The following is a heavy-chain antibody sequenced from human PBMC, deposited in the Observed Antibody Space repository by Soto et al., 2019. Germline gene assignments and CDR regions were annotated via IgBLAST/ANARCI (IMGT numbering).Heavy chain of an antibody. V-gene: IGHV4-59*01. Sequence: SETLSLTCTVSGGSISSYYWSWIRQPPGKGLEWIGYIYYSGSTNYNPSLKSRATISVDTSKNQFSLKLSSVTAADTAVYYCARRYGGNFDYWGQGTLVTVSS. CDR2: IYYSGST. CDR3: ARRYGGNFDY. J-gene: IGHJ4*02. CDR1: GGSISSYY. D-gene: IGHD3-16*01.